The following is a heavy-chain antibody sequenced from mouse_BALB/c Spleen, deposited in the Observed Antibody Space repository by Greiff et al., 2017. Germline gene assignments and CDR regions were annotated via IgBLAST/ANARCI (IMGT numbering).Heavy chain of an antibody. CDR2: ISSGSSTI. CDR1: GFTFSSFG. D-gene: IGHD1-1*01. J-gene: IGHJ4*01. Sequence: EVHLVESGGGLVQPGGSRKLSCAASGFTFSSFGMHWVRQAPEKGLEWVAYISSGSSTIYYADTVKGRFTISRDNPKNTLFLQMTSLRSEDTAMYYCARITTVVAGAMDYWGQGTSVTVSS. CDR3: ARITTVVAGAMDY. V-gene: IGHV5-17*02.